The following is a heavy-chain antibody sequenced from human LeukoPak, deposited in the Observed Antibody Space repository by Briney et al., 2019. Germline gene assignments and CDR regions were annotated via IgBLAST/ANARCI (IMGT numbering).Heavy chain of an antibody. CDR2: IYTSGST. Sequence: PSETLSLTCTVSGGSISSGSYYWSWIRQPAGKGLEWIGRIYTSGSTNYNPSLKSRVTISVDTSKNQFSLKLSSVTAADTAVYYCARDLGCGGDCYGLGYWGQGTLVTVSS. D-gene: IGHD2-21*01. CDR1: GGSISSGSYY. V-gene: IGHV4-61*02. J-gene: IGHJ4*02. CDR3: ARDLGCGGDCYGLGY.